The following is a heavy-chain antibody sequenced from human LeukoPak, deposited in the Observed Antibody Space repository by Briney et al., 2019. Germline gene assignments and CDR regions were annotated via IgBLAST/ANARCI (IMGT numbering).Heavy chain of an antibody. CDR3: ARARLRGPKANWFDP. V-gene: IGHV1-69*13. Sequence: ASVKVSCKASGGTFSSYAISWVRQAPGQGLEWMGGIIPIFGTANYAQKFQGRVTITADESTSTPYMELSSLRSEDTTVYYCARARLRGPKANWFDPWGQGTLVTVSS. CDR2: IIPIFGTA. J-gene: IGHJ5*02. D-gene: IGHD3-10*01. CDR1: GGTFSSYA.